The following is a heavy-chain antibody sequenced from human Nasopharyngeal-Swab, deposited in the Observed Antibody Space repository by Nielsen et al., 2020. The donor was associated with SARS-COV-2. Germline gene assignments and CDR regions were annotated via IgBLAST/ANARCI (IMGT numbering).Heavy chain of an antibody. V-gene: IGHV4-34*01. Sequence: SETLSLTCAVYGGSFSGYYWSWIRQPPGKGLEWIGEINQSGSTNYNPSLKSRVTVSVDTSKKQFSLKLSSVTAADTAVYYCARLAAAAGRGYWGQGTLVTVSS. CDR2: INQSGST. J-gene: IGHJ4*02. CDR3: ARLAAAAGRGY. CDR1: GGSFSGYY. D-gene: IGHD6-13*01.